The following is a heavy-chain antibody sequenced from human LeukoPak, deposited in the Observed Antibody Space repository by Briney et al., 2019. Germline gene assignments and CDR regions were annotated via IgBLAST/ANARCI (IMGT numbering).Heavy chain of an antibody. Sequence: SETLSLTCAVYGGSFSGYSWSWIRQPPGKGLEWIGEINHSGSTNYNPSLKSRVTISVDTSKNQFSLKLSSVTAADTAVYYCARRRAATIILRGPFDYWGQGTLVTVSS. CDR1: GGSFSGYS. CDR3: ARRRAATIILRGPFDY. J-gene: IGHJ4*02. D-gene: IGHD5-12*01. CDR2: INHSGST. V-gene: IGHV4-34*01.